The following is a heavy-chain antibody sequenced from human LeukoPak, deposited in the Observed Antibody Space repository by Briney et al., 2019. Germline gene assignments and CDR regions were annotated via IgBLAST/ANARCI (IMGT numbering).Heavy chain of an antibody. D-gene: IGHD6-13*01. Sequence: GGSLRLSCAASGFTFSDYTMTWVRQAPGKGLEWVASISGKDTYINHVDPVMGRFTISRDNAKNSLFPQMNSLRGEDTAVYYCARSPFSNSWESNDYWGQGTLVTVSS. J-gene: IGHJ4*02. V-gene: IGHV3-21*01. CDR3: ARSPFSNSWESNDY. CDR1: GFTFSDYT. CDR2: ISGKDTYI.